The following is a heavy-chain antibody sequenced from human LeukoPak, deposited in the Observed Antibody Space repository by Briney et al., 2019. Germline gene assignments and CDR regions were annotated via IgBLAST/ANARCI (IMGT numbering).Heavy chain of an antibody. J-gene: IGHJ5*02. CDR1: GYTFTHYV. V-gene: IGHV7-4-1*02. CDR3: ARTLFGDQYQLLHNWFDP. D-gene: IGHD4-11*01. CDR2: TNTDTGTP. Sequence: GASVKVSCKASGYTFTHYVMNWVRQAPGQGLEWMGWTNTDTGTPTYARGFTGRLVFSLDTSVSTAYLQISSLKADDTAVYYCARTLFGDQYQLLHNWFDPWGQGTLVTVSS.